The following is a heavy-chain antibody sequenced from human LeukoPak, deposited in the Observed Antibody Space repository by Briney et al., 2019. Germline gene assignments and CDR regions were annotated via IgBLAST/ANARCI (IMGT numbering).Heavy chain of an antibody. CDR1: GGSTSSSSYY. Sequence: NPSETLSLTCTVSGGSTSSSSYYWGWIRQPPGKGLEWIGSIYYSGSTYYNPSLKSRVTISVDTSKNQFSLKLSSVTAADTAVYYCALTRITVIVVVIPWFDPWGQGTLVTVSS. CDR2: IYYSGST. J-gene: IGHJ5*02. D-gene: IGHD3-22*01. V-gene: IGHV4-39*01. CDR3: ALTRITVIVVVIPWFDP.